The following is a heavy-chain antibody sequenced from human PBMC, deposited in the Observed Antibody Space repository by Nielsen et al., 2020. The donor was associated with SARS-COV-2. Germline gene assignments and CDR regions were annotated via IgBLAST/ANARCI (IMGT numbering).Heavy chain of an antibody. CDR1: GGSISSGGYY. CDR3: ARASAAAVHFDY. V-gene: IGHV4-31*03. D-gene: IGHD6-13*01. J-gene: IGHJ4*02. CDR2: IYYSGST. Sequence: SETLSLTCTVSGGSISSGGYYWSWIRQHSGKGLEWIGYIYYSGSTYYNPSLKSRVTISVDTSKNQFSLKLSSVTAADTAVYYCARASAAAVHFDYWGQGTLVTVSS.